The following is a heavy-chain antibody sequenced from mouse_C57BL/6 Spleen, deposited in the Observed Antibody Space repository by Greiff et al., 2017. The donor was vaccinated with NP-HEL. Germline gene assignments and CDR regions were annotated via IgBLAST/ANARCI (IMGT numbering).Heavy chain of an antibody. CDR2: IHPNSGST. Sequence: QVQLKQPGAELVKPGASVKLSCKASGYTFTSYWMHWVKQRPGQGLEWIGMIHPNSGSTNYNEKFKSKATLTVDKSSSTAYMQLSSLTSEDSAVYYCARLGYGSRNYAMDYWGQGTSVTVSS. D-gene: IGHD1-1*01. CDR1: GYTFTSYW. CDR3: ARLGYGSRNYAMDY. J-gene: IGHJ4*01. V-gene: IGHV1-64*01.